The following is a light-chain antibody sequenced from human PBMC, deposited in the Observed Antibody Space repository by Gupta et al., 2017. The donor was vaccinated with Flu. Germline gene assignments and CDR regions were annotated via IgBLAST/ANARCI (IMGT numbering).Light chain of an antibody. J-gene: IGLJ2*01. Sequence: QTVVTQEPSLTVSPGETVTLTCTSNTGTVTTGFYPNWFQVKPGQAPRPLIYSTNKRHSWTPARFSGSLSGGAAALTLSSAQPEDEADYYCLLFYGGAKFFGGGTKLTVL. CDR1: TGTVTTGFY. CDR3: LLFYGGAKF. CDR2: STN. V-gene: IGLV7-43*01.